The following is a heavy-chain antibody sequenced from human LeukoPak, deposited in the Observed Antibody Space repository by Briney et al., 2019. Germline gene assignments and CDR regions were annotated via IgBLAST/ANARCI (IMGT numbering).Heavy chain of an antibody. CDR1: GGSSSSYY. CDR2: IYYSGST. CDR3: ARRRDGYNYFDY. J-gene: IGHJ4*02. V-gene: IGHV4-59*01. D-gene: IGHD5-24*01. Sequence: SETLSLXCTVSGGSSSSYYWSWIRQPPGKGLEWIGYIYYSGSTNYNPSLKSRVTISVDTSKNQFSLKLSSVTAADTAVYYCARRRDGYNYFDYWGQGTLVTVSS.